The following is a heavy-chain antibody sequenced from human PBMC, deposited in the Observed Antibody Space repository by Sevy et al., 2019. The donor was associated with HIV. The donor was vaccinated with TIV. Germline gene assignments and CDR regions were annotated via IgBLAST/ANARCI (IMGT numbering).Heavy chain of an antibody. V-gene: IGHV3-7*03. CDR1: EFTFSGYW. Sequence: GGSLRLSCAASEFTFSGYWMNWVRQAPGKGLERVANIRQDGSEKYYVDSVKGRFTISRDNAKNSLFLQMNSLRADDTAVYYCVREYEGGTAAAGGAFDYWGQGTLVTVSS. CDR3: VREYEGGTAAAGGAFDY. CDR2: IRQDGSEK. D-gene: IGHD6-13*01. J-gene: IGHJ4*02.